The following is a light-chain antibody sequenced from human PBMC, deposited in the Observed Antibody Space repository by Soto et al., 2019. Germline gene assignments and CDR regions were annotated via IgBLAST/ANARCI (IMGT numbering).Light chain of an antibody. J-gene: IGKJ3*01. CDR2: DAS. V-gene: IGKV3-11*01. CDR1: QNIGNF. Sequence: EIVLTQSPSNMSLSPGERATLSCRASQNIGNFLAWYQHKPGQAPRLLIYDASKRATGIPARFSGSGSGTDLTLTISSLEPADFAVYYCQQRTTWPPLFAFCPGTRVDIK. CDR3: QQRTTWPPLFA.